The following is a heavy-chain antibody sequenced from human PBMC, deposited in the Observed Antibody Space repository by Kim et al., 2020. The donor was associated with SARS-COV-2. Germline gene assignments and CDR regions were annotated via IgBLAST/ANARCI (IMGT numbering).Heavy chain of an antibody. D-gene: IGHD1-26*01. CDR3: ARLVRGIVGAIDY. J-gene: IGHJ4*02. CDR1: GGSISSSSYY. V-gene: IGHV4-39*01. Sequence: SETLSLTCTVSGGSISSSSYYWGWIRQPPGKGLEWIGSIYYSGSTYYNPSLKSRVTISVDTSKNQFSLKLSSVTAADTAVYYCARLVRGIVGAIDYCGQETLVNVSS. CDR2: IYYSGST.